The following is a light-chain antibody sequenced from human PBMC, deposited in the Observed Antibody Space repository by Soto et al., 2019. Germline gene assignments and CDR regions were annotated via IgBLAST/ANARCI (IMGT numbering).Light chain of an antibody. CDR2: GGS. CDR1: QSISSSY. J-gene: IGKJ1*01. CDR3: QQYGSIRT. Sequence: EIVLTQSPGTLSLSPGERATLSCRASQSISSSYLVWFQQKPGQAPRLLIYGGSSRATGVPDRFSGRGSGTDFALTISRLEPEDFAVYYCQQYGSIRTFGQGTKVDIK. V-gene: IGKV3-20*01.